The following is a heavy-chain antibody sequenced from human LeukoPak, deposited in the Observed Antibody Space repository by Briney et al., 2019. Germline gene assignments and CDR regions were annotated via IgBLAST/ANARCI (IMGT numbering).Heavy chain of an antibody. CDR2: IYHSGST. J-gene: IGHJ4*02. Sequence: SETLSLTCTVSGYSISSGYYWGWIRQPPGKGLEWIGSIYHSGSTYHNPSLKSRVTISVDTSKNQFSLKLRSVTAADTAVYYCAREKTQQLVSAGVDYWGQGTLVTVSS. V-gene: IGHV4-38-2*02. D-gene: IGHD6-13*01. CDR3: AREKTQQLVSAGVDY. CDR1: GYSISSGYY.